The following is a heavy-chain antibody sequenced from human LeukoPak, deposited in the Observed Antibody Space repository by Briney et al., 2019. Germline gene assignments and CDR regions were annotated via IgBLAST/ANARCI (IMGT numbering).Heavy chain of an antibody. CDR2: TYYRSKWYN. Sequence: SQTLSLTCAISGDSVSSNSAAWNWIRQSPSRGLEWLGRTYYRSKWYNDYAVSVKSRITINPDTSKNQISLQLNSVTPEDTAVYYCARASLTYYDFWSGYYPYNWFDPWGQGALVTVSS. J-gene: IGHJ5*02. CDR1: GDSVSSNSAA. D-gene: IGHD3-3*01. CDR3: ARASLTYYDFWSGYYPYNWFDP. V-gene: IGHV6-1*01.